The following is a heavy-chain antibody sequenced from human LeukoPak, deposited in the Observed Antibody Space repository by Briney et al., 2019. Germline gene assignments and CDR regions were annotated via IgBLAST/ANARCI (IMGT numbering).Heavy chain of an antibody. Sequence: GGSLRLSCAASGFTFSSYEMMWVRQAPGKGLEGVSYISSSGSTIYYADSVKGRFTISRDNAKNSLYLQMNSLRAEDTAVYYCARAYGVGFDYWGQGTLVTVSS. D-gene: IGHD4-17*01. J-gene: IGHJ4*02. CDR3: ARAYGVGFDY. CDR2: ISSSGSTI. V-gene: IGHV3-48*03. CDR1: GFTFSSYE.